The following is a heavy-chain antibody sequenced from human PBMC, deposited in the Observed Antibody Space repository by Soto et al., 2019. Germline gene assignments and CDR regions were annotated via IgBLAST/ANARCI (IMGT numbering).Heavy chain of an antibody. Sequence: SETVSLTCAVSGYSISSGYYWGWIRQPPGKGLEWIGSIYHSGSTYYNPSLKSRVTISVDTSKNQFSLKLSSVTAADTAVYYCARGYCSGGSCYSPGYYYYGMDVWGQGTTVTVSS. J-gene: IGHJ6*02. V-gene: IGHV4-38-2*01. D-gene: IGHD2-15*01. CDR2: IYHSGST. CDR3: ARGYCSGGSCYSPGYYYYGMDV. CDR1: GYSISSGYY.